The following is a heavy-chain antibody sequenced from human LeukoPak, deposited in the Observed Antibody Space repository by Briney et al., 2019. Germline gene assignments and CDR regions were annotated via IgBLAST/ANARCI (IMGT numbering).Heavy chain of an antibody. CDR1: GGTFSSCA. J-gene: IGHJ5*02. Sequence: SVKVSCKASGGTFSSCAISWVRQAPGQGLEWMGGIIPIFGTANYAQKFQGRVTITTDESTSTAYMELSSLRSEDTAVYYCAREPMIGSHWFDPWGQGTLVTVSS. CDR3: AREPMIGSHWFDP. D-gene: IGHD3-22*01. V-gene: IGHV1-69*05. CDR2: IIPIFGTA.